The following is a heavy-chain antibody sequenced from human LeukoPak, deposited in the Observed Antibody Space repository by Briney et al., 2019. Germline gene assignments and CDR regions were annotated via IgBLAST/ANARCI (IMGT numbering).Heavy chain of an antibody. CDR1: GGSISSGDYY. D-gene: IGHD3-16*01. V-gene: IGHV4-30-4*01. Sequence: PSETLSLTCTVSGGSISSGDYYWSWIRQPPGKGLEWIGYIYYSGSTYYNPSLKSRVTISVDTSKNQFSLKLSSVTAADTAVYYCASAGGYGQRGFDPWGQGTLVTVSS. CDR3: ASAGGYGQRGFDP. CDR2: IYYSGST. J-gene: IGHJ5*02.